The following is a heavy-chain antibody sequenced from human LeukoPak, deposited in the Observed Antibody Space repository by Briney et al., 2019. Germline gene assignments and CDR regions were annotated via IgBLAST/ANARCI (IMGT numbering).Heavy chain of an antibody. CDR1: GYTFTGYY. Sequence: ASVKVSCKASGYTFTGYYMHWVRQAPGQGLEWMGWINPNSGGTNYAQKFQGRVTMTRDTSISTAYMELSRLRSDDTAVYYCARDFREGNYYDSNGYYGFDYWGQGTLVTVSS. V-gene: IGHV1-2*02. CDR2: INPNSGGT. J-gene: IGHJ4*02. D-gene: IGHD3-22*01. CDR3: ARDFREGNYYDSNGYYGFDY.